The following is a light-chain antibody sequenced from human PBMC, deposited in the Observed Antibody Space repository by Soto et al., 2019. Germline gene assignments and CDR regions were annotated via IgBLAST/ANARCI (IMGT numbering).Light chain of an antibody. Sequence: IVLTQAPGTLSLSPGERANLSCSSSQSVSNNYLAWYQQKPGQAPRLLIYGASNRATGIPARFSGSGSGTDFTLTISSLEPEDFAVYYCQQRSNWPPVITLGGGTKVDIK. J-gene: IGKJ4*01. CDR2: GAS. V-gene: IGKV3D-20*02. CDR3: QQRSNWPPVIT. CDR1: QSVSNNY.